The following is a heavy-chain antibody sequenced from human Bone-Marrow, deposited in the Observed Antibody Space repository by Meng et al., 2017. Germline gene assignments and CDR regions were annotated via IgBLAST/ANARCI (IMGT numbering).Heavy chain of an antibody. CDR3: ARASITMVRGVIIISSFDY. V-gene: IGHV1-69*05. CDR2: IIPIFGTA. J-gene: IGHJ4*02. Sequence: SVKVSCKASGFTFTSSAVQWVRQAPGQGLEWMGGIIPIFGTANYAQKFQGRVTITTDESTSTAYMELSSLRSEDTAVYYCARASITMVRGVIIISSFDYWGQGTLVTVSS. D-gene: IGHD3-10*01. CDR1: GFTFTSSA.